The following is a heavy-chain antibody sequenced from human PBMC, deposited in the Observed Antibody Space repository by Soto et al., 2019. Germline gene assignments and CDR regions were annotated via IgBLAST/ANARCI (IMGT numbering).Heavy chain of an antibody. CDR1: GFTFSSYA. V-gene: IGHV3-23*01. CDR2: ISGSGGST. J-gene: IGHJ6*02. D-gene: IGHD2-15*01. CDR3: AKGRYCSGGSCYDRYYYYGMDV. Sequence: GGSLRLSCAASGFTFSSYAMSWVRQAPGKGLEWVSVISGSGGSTYYADSVKGRFTISRDNSKNTLYLQMNSLRAEDTAVYYCAKGRYCSGGSCYDRYYYYGMDVWGQGTTVTVSS.